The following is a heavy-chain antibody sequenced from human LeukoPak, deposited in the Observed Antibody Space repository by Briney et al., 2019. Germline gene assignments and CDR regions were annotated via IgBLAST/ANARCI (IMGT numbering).Heavy chain of an antibody. Sequence: GGSLRLSCAASGFTFSSYGMHWVRQAPGKGLEWVAFIGYDGSNKYYADSVKGRFTISRDNSKNTLYLQMNSLRAEDTAVYYCAKVGYSSPYYYYMDVWGKGTTVTVSS. CDR1: GFTFSSYG. CDR2: IGYDGSNK. D-gene: IGHD5-18*01. V-gene: IGHV3-30*02. J-gene: IGHJ6*03. CDR3: AKVGYSSPYYYYMDV.